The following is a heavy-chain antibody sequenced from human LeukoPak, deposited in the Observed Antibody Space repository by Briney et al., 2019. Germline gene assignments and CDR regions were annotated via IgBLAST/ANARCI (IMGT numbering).Heavy chain of an antibody. CDR2: ITSDTRYT. J-gene: IGHJ4*02. CDR3: AKDMMRPADY. Sequence: PGGSLRLSCAASGFTFSSYTINWVRQAPGKGLEWVSSITSDTRYTFYADSVKGRFTISRDNSKSTLYLQMNSLRAEDTAVYYCAKDMMRPADYWGQGTLVTVSS. CDR1: GFTFSSYT. V-gene: IGHV3-21*04. D-gene: IGHD3-16*01.